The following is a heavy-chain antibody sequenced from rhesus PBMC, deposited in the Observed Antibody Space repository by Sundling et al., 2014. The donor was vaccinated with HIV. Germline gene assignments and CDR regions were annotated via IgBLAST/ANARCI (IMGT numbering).Heavy chain of an antibody. D-gene: IGHD3-3*01. CDR2: ISYTGKTV. V-gene: IGHV3-183*02. J-gene: IGHJ4*01. Sequence: EVQLVESGGGLVQPGGSLRLSCAASGFTFGDYDIHWVRQAPGKGLEWVSSISYTGKTVYYADSVKGRFTVSRDNAKNSLSLQMSSLSAEDTAVYYCTSTLLQYLDPTGGGTLYYWGRGRSWSPSPQ. CDR3: TSTLLQYLDPTGGGTLYY. CDR1: GFTFGDYD.